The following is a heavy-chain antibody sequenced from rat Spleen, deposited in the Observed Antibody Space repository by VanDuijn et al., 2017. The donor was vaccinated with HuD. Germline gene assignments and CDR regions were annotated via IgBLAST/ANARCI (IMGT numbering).Heavy chain of an antibody. D-gene: IGHD3-2*01. CDR3: ARPLALNWFAY. Sequence: EVQLVESDGGLVQPGRSLKLSCAASGFTFSDYYMAWVRQAPTKGLEWVATISYDGIITYYRDSVKGRFTISRDNAKSTLYLQMNSLRSEDTATYFCARPLALNWFAYWGQGTLVTVSS. J-gene: IGHJ3*01. V-gene: IGHV5-29*01. CDR1: GFTFSDYY. CDR2: ISYDGIIT.